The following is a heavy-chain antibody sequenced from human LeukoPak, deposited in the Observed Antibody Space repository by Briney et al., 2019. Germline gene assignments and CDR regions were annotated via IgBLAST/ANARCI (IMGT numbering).Heavy chain of an antibody. D-gene: IGHD1-26*01. CDR1: GGSISSSSYY. CDR3: ATTTIRLGF. V-gene: IGHV4-39*07. Sequence: PSETLSLTCTVSGGSISSSSYYWGWIRQPSGKGLEWIGSIYYSGRTYDNPSLKSRVTISVDTSKNQFSLRLSSVTAADTAVYYCATTTIRLGFWGQGTLVTVSS. J-gene: IGHJ4*02. CDR2: IYYSGRT.